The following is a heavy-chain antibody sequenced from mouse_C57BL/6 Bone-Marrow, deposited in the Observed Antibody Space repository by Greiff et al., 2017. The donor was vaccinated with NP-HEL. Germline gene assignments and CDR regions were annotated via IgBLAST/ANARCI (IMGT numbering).Heavy chain of an antibody. CDR3: ARLGDYYGSSNGYFDG. J-gene: IGHJ1*03. CDR2: FYPGSGSI. V-gene: IGHV1-62-2*01. CDR1: GYTFTEYT. D-gene: IGHD1-1*01. Sequence: QVQLQQSGAELVKPGASVKLSCKASGYTFTEYTIHWVKQRSGQGLEWIGGFYPGSGSIKYNEKFKDKATLTADKASSTVYMELSILTSEDSAVYFCARLGDYYGSSNGYFDGWGTGTTVTVSS.